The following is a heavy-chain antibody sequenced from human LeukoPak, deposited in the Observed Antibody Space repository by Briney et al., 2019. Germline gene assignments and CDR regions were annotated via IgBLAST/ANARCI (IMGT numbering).Heavy chain of an antibody. CDR1: GFSFTSYE. V-gene: IGHV3-48*03. D-gene: IGHD1-1*01. CDR3: ARTTSFDY. CDR2: ITISGSTI. Sequence: GGSLRLSCAASGFSFTSYEMNWVRRAPGKGLEWVSYITISGSTIYYPDSVKGRFTISRDNAKNSLYLQMNSLRAEDTAVYYCARTTSFDYWGQGTLVIVSS. J-gene: IGHJ4*02.